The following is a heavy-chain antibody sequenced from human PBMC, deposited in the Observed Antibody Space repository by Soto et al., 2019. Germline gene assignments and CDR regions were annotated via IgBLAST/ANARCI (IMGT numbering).Heavy chain of an antibody. CDR3: ARDLSLDGDNGPGYYYYYYGMDV. V-gene: IGHV3-33*01. J-gene: IGHJ6*02. CDR2: IWYDGSNK. D-gene: IGHD4-17*01. CDR1: GFTFSSYG. Sequence: SGGSLRLSCAASGFTFSSYGMHWVRQAPGKGLEWVAVIWYDGSNKYYADSVKGRFTISRDNSKNTLYLQMNSLRAEDTAVYYCARDLSLDGDNGPGYYYYYYGMDVWGQGTTVTVSS.